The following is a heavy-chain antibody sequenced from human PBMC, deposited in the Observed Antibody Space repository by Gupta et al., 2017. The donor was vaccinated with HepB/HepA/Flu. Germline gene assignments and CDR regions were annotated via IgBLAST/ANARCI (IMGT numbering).Heavy chain of an antibody. CDR2: ISGGGGTT. J-gene: IGHJ4*02. CDR1: GFTFSSYT. Sequence: EVQLLESGGNLVQPGGSLRLSCAASGFTFSSYTMSWVRQAPGKGLEWVAAISGGGGTTYYAGSVKGRFTISRDNSKNTLYLQLNSLRAEDTAGYYCAKFDVDLDFWGQGTLVTVSS. CDR3: AKFDVDLDF. D-gene: IGHD3-10*02. V-gene: IGHV3-23*01.